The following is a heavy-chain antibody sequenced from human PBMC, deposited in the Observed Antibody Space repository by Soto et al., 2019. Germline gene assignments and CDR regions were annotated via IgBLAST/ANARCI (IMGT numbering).Heavy chain of an antibody. CDR2: ISPWKGNT. J-gene: IGHJ4*02. Sequence: QVQLVQSGAEVKKPGASVKVSCKASGYNFMPYGVNWVRQAPGQGLEWMGWISPWKGNTNYAQSFQGRVTMTTDTSTSTAYMKLRSLTSDDTAVYYCARDLDPSGSYYTDYWGPGTLVTVSS. CDR1: GYNFMPYG. D-gene: IGHD3-10*01. V-gene: IGHV1-18*04. CDR3: ARDLDPSGSYYTDY.